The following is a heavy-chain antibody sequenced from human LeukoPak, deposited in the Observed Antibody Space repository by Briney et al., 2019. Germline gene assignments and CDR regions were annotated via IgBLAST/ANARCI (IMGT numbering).Heavy chain of an antibody. CDR3: ARDRLEFYGMDV. Sequence: SETLSLTCTVSGGSISSYYWSWIRQPPGKGLEWIGYIYYSGSTNYNPSLKSRVTISVDTSKNQFSLKLSSVTAADTAVYYCARDRLEFYGMDVWGQGTTVTVSS. J-gene: IGHJ6*02. CDR2: IYYSGST. V-gene: IGHV4-59*01. D-gene: IGHD4-11*01. CDR1: GGSISSYY.